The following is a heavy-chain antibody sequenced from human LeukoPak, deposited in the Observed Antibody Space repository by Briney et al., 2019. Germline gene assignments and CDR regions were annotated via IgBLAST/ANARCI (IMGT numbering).Heavy chain of an antibody. Sequence: PGGSLRLSCSASGFSFNNYAMSWIRQAPGKGLTWVSLVSPAYGRTYYADSVKGRFTISRDNSNNMLSLYMSSLRADDTAVYYCARGPCSGGSCYSGHYYYGMDVWGQGTTVTVSS. CDR2: VSPAYGRT. J-gene: IGHJ6*02. CDR3: ARGPCSGGSCYSGHYYYGMDV. D-gene: IGHD2-15*01. V-gene: IGHV3-23*01. CDR1: GFSFNNYA.